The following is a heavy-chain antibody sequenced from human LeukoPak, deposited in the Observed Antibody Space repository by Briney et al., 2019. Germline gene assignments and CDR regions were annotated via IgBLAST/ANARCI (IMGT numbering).Heavy chain of an antibody. D-gene: IGHD4-23*01. V-gene: IGHV1-8*01. CDR3: ARVYGGNSWLADAFDI. CDR1: GYTFTSYD. CDR2: MNPNSGNT. J-gene: IGHJ3*02. Sequence: GASVKVSCKASGYTFTSYDINWVRQATGQGLEWMGWMNPNSGNTGYAQKFQGRVTMTRNTSISTAYMELSSLRSEDTAVYYCARVYGGNSWLADAFDIWGQGTMVTVSS.